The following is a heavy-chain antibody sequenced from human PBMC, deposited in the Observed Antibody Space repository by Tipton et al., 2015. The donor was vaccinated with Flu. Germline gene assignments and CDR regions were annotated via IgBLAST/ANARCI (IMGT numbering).Heavy chain of an antibody. Sequence: LRLSCSVSGYPIASDYLWGWIRQSPGKGLEWIGNIHHTGTTYYNPSLRSRVNIIRDRSKNQFSLNLSFVTAADTAVYYCARRDYSNYVSVPKNWFDSWGQGILVTVSS. J-gene: IGHJ5*01. CDR3: ARRDYSNYVSVPKNWFDS. D-gene: IGHD4-11*01. CDR2: IHHTGTT. CDR1: GYPIASDYL. V-gene: IGHV4-38-2*01.